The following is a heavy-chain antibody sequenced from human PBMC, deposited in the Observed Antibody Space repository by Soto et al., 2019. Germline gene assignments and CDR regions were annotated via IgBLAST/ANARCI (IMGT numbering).Heavy chain of an antibody. CDR1: GDSISSSSNY. Sequence: QVQLQESGPGLVMPSETLSLTCTVSGDSISSSSNYWGWIRQPPGKGLEYIGSIYYSGSTNYNPSLKSRVTISIDTSNNPCSLKLSSLTATDTAVYYCARLPQAAQLDYWCQGTLVTVSS. CDR3: ARLPQAAQLDY. V-gene: IGHV4-39*01. D-gene: IGHD2-15*01. J-gene: IGHJ4*02. CDR2: IYYSGST.